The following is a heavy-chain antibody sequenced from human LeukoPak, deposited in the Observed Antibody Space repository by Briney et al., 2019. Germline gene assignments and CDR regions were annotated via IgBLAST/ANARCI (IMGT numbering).Heavy chain of an antibody. D-gene: IGHD3-22*01. CDR2: ISGDGGSK. CDR3: AKEHYYDSSGYFDY. Sequence: PGGSLRLSCAASGFTFDDYAMNWVRQAPGKGLEWVSLISGDGGSKYYADSVKGRFTISRDNSKNSLYLQMNSLRTEDTALYYCAKEHYYDSSGYFDYWGQGTLVTVSS. J-gene: IGHJ4*02. CDR1: GFTFDDYA. V-gene: IGHV3-43*02.